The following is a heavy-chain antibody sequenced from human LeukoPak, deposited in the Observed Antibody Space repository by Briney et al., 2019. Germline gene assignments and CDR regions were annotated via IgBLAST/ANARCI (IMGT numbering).Heavy chain of an antibody. CDR3: SRDRGRGPPDAFDI. CDR2: ISSISHYI. V-gene: IGHV3-21*01. CDR1: GFTFSRYS. D-gene: IGHD3-10*01. Sequence: PGGSLGLSCTASGFTFSRYSMNWVRQAPGKGLEWVSTISSISHYIYYADSVKGRFTISRDNAKNSLYLQMSSLRDEDTAVYYCSRDRGRGPPDAFDIWGQGTMVTVSS. J-gene: IGHJ3*02.